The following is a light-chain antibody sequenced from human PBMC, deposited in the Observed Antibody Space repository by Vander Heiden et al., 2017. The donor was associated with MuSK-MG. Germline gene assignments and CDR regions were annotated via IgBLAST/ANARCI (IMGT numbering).Light chain of an antibody. V-gene: IGKV1-39*01. CDR3: QQSYSTPRT. J-gene: IGKJ4*01. Sequence: IQMTQSPSSLSASVGDRVTITCRASQSISSYLNWYQQKPGKAPKLLIYAASSLQSGVPSRFSGSGSGTDFTLTISSLQPEDFATYYCQQSYSTPRTFGGGTKVKIK. CDR1: QSISSY. CDR2: AAS.